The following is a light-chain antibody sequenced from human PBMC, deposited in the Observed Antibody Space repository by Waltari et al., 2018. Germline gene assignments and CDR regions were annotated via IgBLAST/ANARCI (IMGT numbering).Light chain of an antibody. Sequence: EIVMTQSPATLSVSPGDRATLSCRASQSVSSNLAWYQQKPGPAPRLLIYGASTRATGIPARFSGSGSGTEFTLTISSMQSEDFAVYYCQQYNNWPPGITFGQGTRLEIK. CDR3: QQYNNWPPGIT. V-gene: IGKV3-15*01. CDR1: QSVSSN. J-gene: IGKJ5*01. CDR2: GAS.